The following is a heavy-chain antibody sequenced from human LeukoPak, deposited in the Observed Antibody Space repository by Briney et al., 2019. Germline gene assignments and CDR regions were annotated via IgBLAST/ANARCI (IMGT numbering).Heavy chain of an antibody. V-gene: IGHV4-4*02. Sequence: PSETLSLTCDVSGGSVTSTNWWTWFRQPPGKGLEWIGEVHLDGRANYNPSLKSRLVMSADLPENHISLKLTSVTAADTAVYYCAREGGFYRPLDYSGQGTLVTVSS. CDR3: AREGGFYRPLDY. D-gene: IGHD6-25*01. CDR1: GGSVTSTNW. J-gene: IGHJ4*02. CDR2: VHLDGRA.